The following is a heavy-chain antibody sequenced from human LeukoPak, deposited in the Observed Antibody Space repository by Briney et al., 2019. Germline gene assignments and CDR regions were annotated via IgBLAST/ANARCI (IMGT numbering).Heavy chain of an antibody. D-gene: IGHD1-26*01. V-gene: IGHV3-23*01. CDR1: GFTFRSYA. CDR3: AKGLLGATFPPYFDN. CDR2: VSATGATT. Sequence: GGSLRVSCAASGFTFRSYAMSWVRQAPGKGLEWVSVVSATGATTDFADSVKGRFTISRDNSKSTVYLLMNSLTAEDTAVYYCAKGLLGATFPPYFDNWGQGTLVTVSS. J-gene: IGHJ4*02.